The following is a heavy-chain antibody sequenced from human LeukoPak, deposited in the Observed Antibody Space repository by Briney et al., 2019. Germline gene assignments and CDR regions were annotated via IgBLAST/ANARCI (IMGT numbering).Heavy chain of an antibody. V-gene: IGHV3-23*01. CDR1: GFAFSSCA. CDR3: AKGDSSWSFNWFDP. J-gene: IGHJ5*02. D-gene: IGHD6-13*01. Sequence: GGSLRVSCAASGFAFSSCAMSWVRQAPGKRLEWVSAISGSGGSTYYADSVKGRFTISRDNSKNTLYLQMNSLRAEDTAVYYCAKGDSSWSFNWFDPWGQGTLVTVSS. CDR2: ISGSGGST.